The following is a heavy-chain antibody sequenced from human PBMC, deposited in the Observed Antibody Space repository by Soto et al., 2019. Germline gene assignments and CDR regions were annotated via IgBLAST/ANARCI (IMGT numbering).Heavy chain of an antibody. CDR3: ARAFASYYYYGMDV. J-gene: IGHJ6*02. CDR1: GGTFSSYA. V-gene: IGHV1-69*13. Sequence: GASVKVSCKASGGTFSSYAISWVRQAPGQGLEWMGGIIPIFGTANYAQKFQGRVTITADESTSTAYMELSSLRSENTAVYYCARAFASYYYYGMDVWGQGTTVTVSS. CDR2: IIPIFGTA. D-gene: IGHD3-10*01.